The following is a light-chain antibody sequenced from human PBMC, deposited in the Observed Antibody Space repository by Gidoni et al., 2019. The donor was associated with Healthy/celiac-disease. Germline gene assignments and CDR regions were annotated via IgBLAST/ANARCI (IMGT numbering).Light chain of an antibody. V-gene: IGKV3-15*01. CDR3: QQYNNWPGT. Sequence: ELVMTQSPATLSVSPGERATTSCRASQSFSSNLAWYQQKPGQAPRLLIYGASTRATGIPARFSGSGSGTEFTLTISSLQSEDFAVYYCQQYNNWPGTFGQETKVEIK. CDR1: QSFSSN. J-gene: IGKJ1*01. CDR2: GAS.